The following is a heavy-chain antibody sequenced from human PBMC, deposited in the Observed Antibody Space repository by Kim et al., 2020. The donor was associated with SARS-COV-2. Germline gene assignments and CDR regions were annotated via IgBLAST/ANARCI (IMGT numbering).Heavy chain of an antibody. D-gene: IGHD2-2*01. V-gene: IGHV4-34*01. CDR1: GGSFSGYY. J-gene: IGHJ6*02. Sequence: SETLSLTCAVYGGSFSGYYWSWIRQPPGKGLEWIGEINHSGSTNYNPSLKSRVTISVDTSKNQFSLKLSSVTAADTAVYYCARLVWCCSSTSCSDYYYYGMDVWGQGTKVTV. CDR3: ARLVWCCSSTSCSDYYYYGMDV. CDR2: INHSGST.